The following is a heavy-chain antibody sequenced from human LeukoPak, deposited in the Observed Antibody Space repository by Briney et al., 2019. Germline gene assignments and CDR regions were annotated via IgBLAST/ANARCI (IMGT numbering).Heavy chain of an antibody. Sequence: GGSLRLSCAASGLTFSNYGMHWVRQAPGKGLERVGFIRYDGRNKYYADFVKGRFTISRDNSKNTLYLQMNSLRAEDTAVYNCVGGDYWGQGTLVTVSS. V-gene: IGHV3-30*02. CDR3: VGGDY. J-gene: IGHJ4*02. CDR1: GLTFSNYG. CDR2: IRYDGRNK.